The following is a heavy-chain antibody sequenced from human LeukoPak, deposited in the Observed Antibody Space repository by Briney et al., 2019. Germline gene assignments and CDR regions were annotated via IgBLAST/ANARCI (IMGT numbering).Heavy chain of an antibody. CDR3: ARSGFGLGISFDL. J-gene: IGHJ5*02. CDR2: MNPNSGDT. Sequence: ASVKVSCKASGYTFTSYDINWVRQAPGQGLEWMGWMNPNSGDTGYPQKFQGRVTMTRDTSITTAYMELSSLRSEDTAVYYCARSGFGLGISFDLWGQGTLVTVSS. D-gene: IGHD3-3*01. CDR1: GYTFTSYD. V-gene: IGHV1-8*01.